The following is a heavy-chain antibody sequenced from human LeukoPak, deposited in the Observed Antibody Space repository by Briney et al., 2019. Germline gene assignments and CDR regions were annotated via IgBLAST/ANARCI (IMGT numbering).Heavy chain of an antibody. J-gene: IGHJ5*02. CDR3: ARGQGATVPQVGKNWFDP. CDR2: VNESGGT. CDR1: IDSFSNYH. D-gene: IGHD1-26*01. V-gene: IGHV4-34*01. Sequence: PSETLSLTGAGYIDSFSNYHWNWIRQTPAKGMEWFGEVNESGGTNISPSLRSRVILSVDTSKNQFSLKLISVTVADTAIYYCARGQGATVPQVGKNWFDPWGQGTRVTVSS.